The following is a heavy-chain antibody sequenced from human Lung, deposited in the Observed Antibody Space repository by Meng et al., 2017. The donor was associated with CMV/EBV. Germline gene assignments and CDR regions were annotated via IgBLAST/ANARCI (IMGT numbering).Heavy chain of an antibody. CDR3: ARVLYYNGSASKFDH. J-gene: IGHJ4*01. CDR2: IYYSGAT. V-gene: IGHV4-30-4*01. CDR1: GGTINSRDYY. Sequence: SEPLCLXCSVSGGTINSRDYYWSWVRQYPGRGLEWVGHIYYSGATYYTPSLRSRLIISLDTSKNQFSLRLSSVTAADTAVYFCARVLYYNGSASKFDHWGHGTLVTVSS. D-gene: IGHD3-10*01.